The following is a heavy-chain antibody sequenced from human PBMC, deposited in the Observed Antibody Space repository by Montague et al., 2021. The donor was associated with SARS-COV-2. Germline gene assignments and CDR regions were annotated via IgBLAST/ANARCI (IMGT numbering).Heavy chain of an antibody. V-gene: IGHV4-39*07. CDR2: IYYSGST. D-gene: IGHD3-22*01. J-gene: IGHJ6*02. CDR3: ARDTRITMIVVVQGYGMDV. CDR1: GGSISSSCYY. Sequence: SETLSLTCTVSGGSISSSCYYWGWIRQPPGKGLEWIGSIYYSGSTYYNPSLKSRVTISVDTSKNQFSLKLSSVTAAATAVYYCARDTRITMIVVVQGYGMDVWGQGTTVTVSS.